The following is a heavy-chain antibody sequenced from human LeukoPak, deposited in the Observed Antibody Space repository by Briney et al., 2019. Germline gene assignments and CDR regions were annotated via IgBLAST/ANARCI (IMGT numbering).Heavy chain of an antibody. CDR1: GGSFSGYY. J-gene: IGHJ4*02. CDR2: NNQSGTT. V-gene: IGHV4-34*01. Sequence: PSETLSLTCAVYGGSFSGYYWSWIRQSPGKGLEWIGENNQSGTTNYNPSLKSRVTISIDTSKNQFSLKLNSVTAADTAVYYCAINDGGGSYYKSDFWGQGILVTVSS. D-gene: IGHD3-10*01. CDR3: AINDGGGSYYKSDF.